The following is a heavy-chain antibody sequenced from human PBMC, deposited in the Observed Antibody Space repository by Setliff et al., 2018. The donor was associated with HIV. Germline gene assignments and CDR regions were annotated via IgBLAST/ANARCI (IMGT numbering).Heavy chain of an antibody. CDR3: ARATVTTHFQH. Sequence: GASVKVSCKVSGYSLTDLSIHWVRQAPGQGLEWMGGIIPIFGTANYAQKFQGRVTITADESTSTAYMELSSLRSEDTAVYYCARATVTTHFQHWGQGTLVTV. CDR1: GYSLTDLS. V-gene: IGHV1-69*13. J-gene: IGHJ1*01. D-gene: IGHD4-17*01. CDR2: IIPIFGTA.